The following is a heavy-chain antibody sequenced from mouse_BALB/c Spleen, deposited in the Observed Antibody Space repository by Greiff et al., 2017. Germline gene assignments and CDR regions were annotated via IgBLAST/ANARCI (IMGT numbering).Heavy chain of an antibody. V-gene: IGHV14-4*02. Sequence: VQLQQSGAELVRSGASVKLSCTASGFNIKDYYMHWVKQRPEQGLEWIGWIDPENGDTEYAPKFQGKATMTADTSSNTAYLQLSSLTSEDTAVYYCNAGRLRTAWFAYWGQGTLVTVSA. D-gene: IGHD1-2*01. CDR3: NAGRLRTAWFAY. CDR1: GFNIKDYY. J-gene: IGHJ3*01. CDR2: IDPENGDT.